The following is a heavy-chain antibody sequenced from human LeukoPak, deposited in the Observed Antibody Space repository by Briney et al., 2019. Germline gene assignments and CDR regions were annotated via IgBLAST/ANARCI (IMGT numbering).Heavy chain of an antibody. CDR2: IYYSGST. CDR1: GGSISSGGYY. V-gene: IGHV4-31*03. D-gene: IGHD5-18*01. Sequence: SETLSLTCTVSGGSISSGGYYWSWIRQHPGTGLEWIGYIYYSGSTYYNPSLKSRVTISVDTSKNQFSLKLSSVTAADTAVYYCAREGKKKRGYSYGLIDYWGQGTLVTVSS. J-gene: IGHJ4*02. CDR3: AREGKKKRGYSYGLIDY.